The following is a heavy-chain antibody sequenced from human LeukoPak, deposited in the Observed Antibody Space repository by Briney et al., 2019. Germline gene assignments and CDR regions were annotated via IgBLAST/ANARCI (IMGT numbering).Heavy chain of an antibody. J-gene: IGHJ4*02. CDR3: ARVGSDYGDPAIDY. CDR1: GGSISGSSYY. V-gene: IGHV4-39*07. D-gene: IGHD4-17*01. Sequence: SETLSLTCTVSGGSISGSSYYWGWIRQPPGKGLEWIGSIYYSGSTYYNPSLKSRVTISVDTSKNQFSLKLSSVTAADTAVYYCARVGSDYGDPAIDYWGQGTLVTVSS. CDR2: IYYSGST.